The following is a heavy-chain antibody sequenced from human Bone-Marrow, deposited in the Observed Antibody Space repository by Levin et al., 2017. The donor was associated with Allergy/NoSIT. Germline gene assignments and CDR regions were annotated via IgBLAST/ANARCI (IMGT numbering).Heavy chain of an antibody. CDR3: AKDRGSSTAIPFDF. Sequence: TGGSLRLSCAASGFTFSSHAMSWVRQAPGKGLEWVSTISGSGTNSYSADSVKGRFTISRDNSNNMVYLHMNSLRVEDTAIFYCAKDRGSSTAIPFDFWGQGTLVTVSS. V-gene: IGHV3-23*01. CDR2: ISGSGTNS. J-gene: IGHJ4*02. CDR1: GFTFSSHA. D-gene: IGHD2-2*02.